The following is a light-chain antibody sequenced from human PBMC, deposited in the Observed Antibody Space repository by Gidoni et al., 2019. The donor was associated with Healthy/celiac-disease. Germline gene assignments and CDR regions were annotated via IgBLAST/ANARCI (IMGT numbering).Light chain of an antibody. CDR3: NSGDSSGNPV. J-gene: IGLJ2*01. CDR1: SLRSYY. V-gene: IGLV3-19*01. Sequence: SSELTQDPAVSVSLGQTVRSTCPVDSLRSYYASWYQQRAGQAPVLVINVRNNRPSGIPDRFSGSSSGNAASLTIAGAQAEDEADYYCNSGDSSGNPVFGGGTKLTVL. CDR2: VRN.